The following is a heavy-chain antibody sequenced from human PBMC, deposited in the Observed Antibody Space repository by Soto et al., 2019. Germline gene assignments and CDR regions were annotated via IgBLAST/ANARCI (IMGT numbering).Heavy chain of an antibody. J-gene: IGHJ4*02. CDR1: GFTFTSYV. CDR2: ISGGGETT. V-gene: IGHV3-23*01. Sequence: EVQLLESGGGLLQPGGSLSLSCAASGFTFTSYVMTWVRQAPGKGLEWVSTISGGGETTQYAESVEGRFTIARDNAKNTLYLQMNSLTAEDTAVYYCAKNSPGYSPFDCWGQGTLVSVSS. D-gene: IGHD2-21*01. CDR3: AKNSPGYSPFDC.